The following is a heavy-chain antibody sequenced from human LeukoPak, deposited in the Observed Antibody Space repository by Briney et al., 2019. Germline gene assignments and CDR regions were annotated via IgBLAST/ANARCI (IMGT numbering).Heavy chain of an antibody. Sequence: PSETLSLTCTVSGGSISSYYWSWIRQPPGKGLEWIGYIYYSGSTNYNPSLKSRVTISVDTSKNQFSLKLSSVTAADTAVYYCARASKYYYYMDVWGKGTTVTVSS. CDR2: IYYSGST. J-gene: IGHJ6*03. CDR1: GGSISSYY. V-gene: IGHV4-59*01. CDR3: ARASKYYYYMDV.